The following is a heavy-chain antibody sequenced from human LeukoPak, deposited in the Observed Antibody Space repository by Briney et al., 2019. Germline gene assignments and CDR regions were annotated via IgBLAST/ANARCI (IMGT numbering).Heavy chain of an antibody. D-gene: IGHD3-10*01. CDR3: ARQKADWRINLTPNWFDP. J-gene: IGHJ5*02. V-gene: IGHV3-48*02. Sequence: GGSLRLPCAASGFTFSSYSLNWVRQAPGKGLEWVSYISGSSSSIYYADSVKGRFTISRDDAKNSLYLQMNSLRDEDTAVYYCARQKADWRINLTPNWFDPWGQGTLVTVSS. CDR2: ISGSSSSI. CDR1: GFTFSSYS.